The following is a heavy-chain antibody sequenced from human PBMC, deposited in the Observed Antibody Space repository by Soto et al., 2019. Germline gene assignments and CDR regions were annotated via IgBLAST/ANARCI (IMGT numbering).Heavy chain of an antibody. D-gene: IGHD3-3*01. CDR3: VFGVVVPFDY. J-gene: IGHJ4*02. CDR2: MNPSSGST. V-gene: IGHV1-8*02. CDR1: GYTFTSYY. Sequence: ASVKVSCKASGYTFTSYYMHWVRQATGQGLEWMGRMNPSSGSTSYAQKFQGRITMTRNTSISTAYMELSSLRSEDTAVYYCVFGVVVPFDYWGQGTLVTVSS.